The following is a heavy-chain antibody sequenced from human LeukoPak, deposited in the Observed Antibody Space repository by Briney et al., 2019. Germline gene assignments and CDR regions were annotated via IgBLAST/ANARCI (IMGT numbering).Heavy chain of an antibody. Sequence: ASVKVSCKASGYTFTGYYMHWVRQAPGQRLEWMGWINAGNGNTKYSQKFQGRVTITRDTSASTAYMELSSLRSEDTAVYYCARTLAYYYDSSGFEVFDYWGQGTLVTVSS. CDR1: GYTFTGYY. J-gene: IGHJ4*02. D-gene: IGHD3-22*01. V-gene: IGHV1-3*01. CDR2: INAGNGNT. CDR3: ARTLAYYYDSSGFEVFDY.